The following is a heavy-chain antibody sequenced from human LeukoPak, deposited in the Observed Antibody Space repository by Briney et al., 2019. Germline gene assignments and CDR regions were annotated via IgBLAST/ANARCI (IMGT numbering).Heavy chain of an antibody. D-gene: IGHD3-10*01. CDR2: INHSGST. CDR3: ARVRYYGSGSYYYGMDV. J-gene: IGHJ6*02. CDR1: GXXFSGXY. V-gene: IGHV4-34*01. Sequence: TLSLTXXXYGXXFSGXYWSWIRQPPGKGLEWIGEINHSGSTNYNPSLKSRVTISVDTSKNQFSLKLSSVTAADTAVYYCARVRYYGSGSYYYGMDVWGQGTTVTVSS.